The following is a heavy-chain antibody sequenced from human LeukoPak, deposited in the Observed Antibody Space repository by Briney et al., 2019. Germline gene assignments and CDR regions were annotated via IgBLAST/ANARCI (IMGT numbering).Heavy chain of an antibody. CDR2: INSDGSST. V-gene: IGHV3-74*01. D-gene: IGHD3-3*01. CDR1: GFTFSNYW. CDR3: ARVKVAYYDFWSGYEPVNAFDI. J-gene: IGHJ3*02. Sequence: HPGGSLRLSCAASGFTFSNYWIHWVRQAPGKGLVWVSGINSDGSSTSYADSVKGRFTISGDNAKNTLYLQMNSLRPEDTAVYYCARVKVAYYDFWSGYEPVNAFDIWGQGTMVTVSS.